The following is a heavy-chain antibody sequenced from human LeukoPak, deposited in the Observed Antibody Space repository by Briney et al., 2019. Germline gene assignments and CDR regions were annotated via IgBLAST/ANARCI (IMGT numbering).Heavy chain of an antibody. V-gene: IGHV1-2*04. CDR2: INPNSGGT. Sequence: ASVKVSCKASGYTFTGYYMHWVRQAPGQGLEWMGWINPNSGGTNYAQKFQGWVTMTRDTSISTAYMELSRLRSDDTAVYYCASPYYYDSSGYCYGPVYWGQGTLVTVSS. J-gene: IGHJ4*02. CDR3: ASPYYYDSSGYCYGPVY. CDR1: GYTFTGYY. D-gene: IGHD3-22*01.